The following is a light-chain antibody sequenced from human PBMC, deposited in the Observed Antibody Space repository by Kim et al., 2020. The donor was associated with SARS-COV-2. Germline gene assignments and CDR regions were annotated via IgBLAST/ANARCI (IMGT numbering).Light chain of an antibody. V-gene: IGKV1-39*01. CDR1: QTVGSH. CDR2: GAS. J-gene: IGKJ1*01. CDR3: QQTCSIPT. Sequence: DIQMTQSPLSLSASVGDTVTITCRASQTVGSHLNWFQHKPGKVPKLLIFGASNLQRGAPSRFSASGSGTDFTLTISSLQPEDFVTYYCQQTCSIPTFGPGTKVDIK.